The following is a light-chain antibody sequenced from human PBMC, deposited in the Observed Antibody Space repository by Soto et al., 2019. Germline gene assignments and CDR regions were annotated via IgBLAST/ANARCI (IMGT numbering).Light chain of an antibody. CDR1: TGAVTNGHY. CDR3: LLSYNGPYV. J-gene: IGLJ1*01. CDR2: DTT. V-gene: IGLV7-46*01. Sequence: QAVVTQEPSLTVSPGGTVTLTCGSSTGAVTNGHYPYWFQQKPGQAPRTLIYDTTNRHSWTPARFSGSFLGGKAALTLSGAQPEHEAEYYCLLSYNGPYVFGTGTKVTVL.